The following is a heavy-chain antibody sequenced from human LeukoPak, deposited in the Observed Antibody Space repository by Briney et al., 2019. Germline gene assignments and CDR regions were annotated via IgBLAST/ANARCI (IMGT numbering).Heavy chain of an antibody. V-gene: IGHV4-34*01. Sequence: PSETLSLTCAVSGGSISSYYWSWIRQPPGKGLEWIGEINHSGSTNYNPSLKSRVTISVDTSKNQFSLKLSSVTAADTAVYYCARGRWAQSGYSSGPRDYWGQGTLVTVSS. D-gene: IGHD6-19*01. CDR2: INHSGST. J-gene: IGHJ4*02. CDR3: ARGRWAQSGYSSGPRDY. CDR1: GGSISSYY.